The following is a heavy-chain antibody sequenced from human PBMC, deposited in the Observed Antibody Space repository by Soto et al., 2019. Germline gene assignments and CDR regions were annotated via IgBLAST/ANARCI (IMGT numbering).Heavy chain of an antibody. CDR2: IYFTGTT. CDR1: GYAISSGFY. Sequence: SETLSLTCDVSGYAISSGFYWAWIRQPPGKRLEWIGNIYFTGTTSYNPSLKTRVTMSVDTSKNQFSLRLSSVTAADTAVFYCARVRRIGMSGSPGDSWGQGTQVTGLL. CDR3: ARVRRIGMSGSPGDS. V-gene: IGHV4-38-2*01. D-gene: IGHD3-10*01. J-gene: IGHJ4*02.